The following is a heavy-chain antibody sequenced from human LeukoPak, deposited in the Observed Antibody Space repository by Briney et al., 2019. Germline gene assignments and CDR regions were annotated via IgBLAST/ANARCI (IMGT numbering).Heavy chain of an antibody. CDR2: INHSGST. J-gene: IGHJ3*02. CDR3: ARRYIWGSYRARRAFDI. D-gene: IGHD3-16*02. Sequence: PSETLSLTCAVYGGSFSGYYWSRIRQPPGKGLEWIGEINHSGSTNYNPSLKSRVTISVDTSKNQFSLKLSSVTAADTAVYYCARRYIWGSYRARRAFDIWGQGTMVTVPS. CDR1: GGSFSGYY. V-gene: IGHV4-34*01.